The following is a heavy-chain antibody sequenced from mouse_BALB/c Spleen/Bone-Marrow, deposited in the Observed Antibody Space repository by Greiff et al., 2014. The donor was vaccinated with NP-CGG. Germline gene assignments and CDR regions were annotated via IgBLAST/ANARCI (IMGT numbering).Heavy chain of an antibody. CDR3: ASQGDYGSFDY. V-gene: IGHV1-87*01. CDR1: GYTFTSYW. Sequence: QVQLKESGAELARPGAPVKLSCKASGYTFTSYWMQWVKQRPGQGLEWIGAIYPGDGDTRYTQKFKGKATLTADKSSSTAYMQLSSLASEDSAVYYCASQGDYGSFDYWGQGTTLTVSS. D-gene: IGHD1-1*02. J-gene: IGHJ2*01. CDR2: IYPGDGDT.